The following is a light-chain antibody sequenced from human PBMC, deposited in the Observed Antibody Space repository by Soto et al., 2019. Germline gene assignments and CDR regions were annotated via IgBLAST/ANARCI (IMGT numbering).Light chain of an antibody. Sequence: EIVMTQSPVTLSVSPGERATLSCRASQSVSGNLAWYQQKPGQAPRLLIYGASTRATGIPARFSGSGSGTEFTLTISSLQSEDFAVYYCQQYNNWGTFGRGTKVEIK. CDR1: QSVSGN. J-gene: IGKJ1*01. CDR3: QQYNNWGT. V-gene: IGKV3-15*01. CDR2: GAS.